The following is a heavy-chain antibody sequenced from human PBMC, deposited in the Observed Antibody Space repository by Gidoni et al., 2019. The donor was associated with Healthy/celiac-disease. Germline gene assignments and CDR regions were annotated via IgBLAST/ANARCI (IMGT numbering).Heavy chain of an antibody. CDR1: GGSISSSSYY. J-gene: IGHJ5*02. V-gene: IGHV4-39*01. D-gene: IGHD2-2*02. Sequence: QLQLQESGPGLVKPSETLSLTCPVSGGSISSSSYYWGWIRQPPGKGLEWIGSIYYSGSTYYNPSLKSRVTISVDTSKNQFSLKLSSVTAADTAVYYCARLIVVVPAAIGIAAARVWFDPWGQGTLVTVSS. CDR2: IYYSGST. CDR3: ARLIVVVPAAIGIAAARVWFDP.